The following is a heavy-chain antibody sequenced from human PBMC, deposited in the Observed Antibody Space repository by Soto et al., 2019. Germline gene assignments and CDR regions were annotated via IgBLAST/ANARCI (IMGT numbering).Heavy chain of an antibody. D-gene: IGHD5-18*01. CDR3: AKRRVRIGGYSYGSEFDY. V-gene: IGHV3-23*01. CDR2: ISGSGGST. J-gene: IGHJ4*02. CDR1: GFTFSSYA. Sequence: EVQLLESGGGLVQPGGSLRLSCAASGFTFSSYAMSWVRQAPGKGLEWVSAISGSGGSTYYADSVKGRFTISRDNSKNTLYLQMNSLRAEDTAVYYCAKRRVRIGGYSYGSEFDYWGQGTLVTVSS.